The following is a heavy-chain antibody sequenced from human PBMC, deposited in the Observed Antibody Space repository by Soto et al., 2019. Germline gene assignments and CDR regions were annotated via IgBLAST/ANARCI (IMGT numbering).Heavy chain of an antibody. CDR1: GGTFSSHA. V-gene: IGHV1-69*01. J-gene: IGHJ4*02. D-gene: IGHD6-13*01. CDR3: GFSMWYGRVDY. CDR2: IVPIFGTA. Sequence: QVQLVQSGAEVKKPGSSVKVSCKASGGTFSSHAISWVRQAPGQGLEWMGGIVPIFGTANYALKFVGRVTITADESTSTAYMELSSLRSEDTGVYFCGFSMWYGRVDYWGQGTLVTVSS.